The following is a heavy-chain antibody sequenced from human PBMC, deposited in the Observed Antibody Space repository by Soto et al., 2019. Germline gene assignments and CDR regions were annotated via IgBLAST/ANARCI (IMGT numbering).Heavy chain of an antibody. CDR1: GFSLSTSGLG. CDR3: ARQTGIGGGGFNY. J-gene: IGHJ4*02. CDR2: IYWDDDK. Sequence: QITVKESGPTLVKPTQTLTLTCTFSGFSLSTSGLGVGWIRQPPGKALEWLALIYWDDDKRYSSSLKSRFTITKATSKNQVVLSMTNMEPVDTATYYCARQTGIGGGGFNYWCLGTLVTASS. V-gene: IGHV2-5*02. D-gene: IGHD3-10*01.